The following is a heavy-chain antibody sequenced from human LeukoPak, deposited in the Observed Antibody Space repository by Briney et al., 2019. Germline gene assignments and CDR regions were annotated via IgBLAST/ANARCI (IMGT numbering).Heavy chain of an antibody. CDR1: GYTFTSYG. CDR3: ARARGDNSFDAFDI. CDR2: ISGYNGNT. Sequence: GASVKVSCKASGYTFTSYGITWVRQAPGQGLEWMGWISGYNGNTNCAQRLQDRVTMTTDTSTSTAYMELRSLRFDDTAVYYCARARGDNSFDAFDIWGQGTMVTVSS. D-gene: IGHD2-21*02. J-gene: IGHJ3*02. V-gene: IGHV1-18*01.